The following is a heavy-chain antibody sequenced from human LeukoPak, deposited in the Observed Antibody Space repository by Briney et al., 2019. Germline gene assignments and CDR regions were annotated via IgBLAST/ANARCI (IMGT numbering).Heavy chain of an antibody. CDR3: ARRKILAGYSDY. V-gene: IGHV5-51*01. D-gene: IGHD3-9*01. J-gene: IGHJ4*02. Sequence: GESLKISCKGSGYSLTSYWIGRVRQMPGKGPEWMGVIYPGDSDTIYSPSFQGQVTISADKSISTAYLQWSSLKASDTAMYYCARRKILAGYSDYWGQGTLVTVSS. CDR2: IYPGDSDT. CDR1: GYSLTSYW.